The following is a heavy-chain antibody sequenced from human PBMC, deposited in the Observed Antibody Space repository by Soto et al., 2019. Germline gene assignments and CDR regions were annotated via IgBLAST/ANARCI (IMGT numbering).Heavy chain of an antibody. V-gene: IGHV1-18*01. Sequence: QVQLVQSGAEVKKPGASVKVSCKASGYTFTTYGISWVRQAPGQGLEWMGWINTANGNTNFAKNFQGRVTMTTDTSTTTAYMELRSLRSDDTAVYYCARDRKPYCAGDCYSYYFDYWGQGSLVTVSS. CDR3: ARDRKPYCAGDCYSYYFDY. CDR1: GYTFTTYG. J-gene: IGHJ4*02. CDR2: INTANGNT. D-gene: IGHD2-21*02.